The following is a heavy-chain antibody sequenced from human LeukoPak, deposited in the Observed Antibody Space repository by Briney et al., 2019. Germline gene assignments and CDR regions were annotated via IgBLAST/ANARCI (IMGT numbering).Heavy chain of an antibody. CDR2: IIPIFGTA. CDR1: GYSFTSYW. V-gene: IGHV1-69*05. D-gene: IGHD3-22*01. Sequence: KISCKGSGYSFTSYWIGWVRQAPGQGLEWMGGIIPIFGTANYAQKFQGRVTITTDESTSTAYMELSSLRSEDTAVYYCARAGSPPYYYDSSGYLTLDYWGQGTLVTVSS. J-gene: IGHJ4*02. CDR3: ARAGSPPYYYDSSGYLTLDY.